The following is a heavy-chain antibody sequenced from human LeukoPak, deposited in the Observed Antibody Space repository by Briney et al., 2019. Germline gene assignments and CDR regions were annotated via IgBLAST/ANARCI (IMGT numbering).Heavy chain of an antibody. D-gene: IGHD2-21*02. CDR2: MNPNSGNT. J-gene: IGHJ3*02. CDR3: ARWEDCGGDCSFLGDAFDI. V-gene: IGHV1-8*01. CDR1: GYTFTSYD. Sequence: ASVKVSCKASGYTFTSYDINWVRQATGQGLEWMGWMNPNSGNTGYAQKFQGRVTMTRNTSISTAYMELSSLRSEDTAVYYCARWEDCGGDCSFLGDAFDIWGQGTMVTVSS.